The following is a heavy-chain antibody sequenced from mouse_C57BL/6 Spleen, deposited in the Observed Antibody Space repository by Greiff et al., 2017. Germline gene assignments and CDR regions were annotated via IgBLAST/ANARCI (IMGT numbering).Heavy chain of an antibody. CDR3: DRYYDYGSSDVDY. V-gene: IGHV1-72*01. D-gene: IGHD2-4*01. CDR2: IDPNSGGT. CDR1: GYTFTSYW. J-gene: IGHJ2*01. Sequence: QVQLQQPGAELVKPGASVKLSCKASGYTFTSYWMHWVKQRPGRGLEWIGRIDPNSGGTKYNEKFKSKATLTVDKPSSTAYMHLSSLTSEDAAVYVCDRYYDYGSSDVDYWGKGTTLTVSS.